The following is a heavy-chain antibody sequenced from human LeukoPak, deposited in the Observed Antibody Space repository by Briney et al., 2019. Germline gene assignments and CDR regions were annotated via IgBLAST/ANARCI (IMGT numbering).Heavy chain of an antibody. Sequence: KTSETLSLTCTVSGDSISSGDNYWSWIRQPPGKGLEWIGYIYYSGSTYYNPSLKSRVTISVDTSKNQFSLKLSSVTAADTAVYYCAREWEWELLYDYWGQGTLVTVSS. V-gene: IGHV4-30-4*08. J-gene: IGHJ4*02. D-gene: IGHD1-26*01. CDR3: AREWEWELLYDY. CDR2: IYYSGST. CDR1: GDSISSGDNY.